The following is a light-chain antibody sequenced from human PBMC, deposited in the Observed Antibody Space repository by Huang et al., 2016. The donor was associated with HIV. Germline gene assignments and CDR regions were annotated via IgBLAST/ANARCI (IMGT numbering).Light chain of an antibody. J-gene: IGKJ1*01. CDR3: MQSLQPPWT. CDR1: QSLLHSDESND. CDR2: LAT. V-gene: IGKV2-28*01. Sequence: DIVMTQSPPFLSVSPGEPASISCKSSQSLLHSDESNDLAWYLQRPGQSPQLVIYLATNRAPGVPARFSGRGSGTDFTLKISRVESEDVGIYYCMQSLQPPWTFGQGTKVEMK.